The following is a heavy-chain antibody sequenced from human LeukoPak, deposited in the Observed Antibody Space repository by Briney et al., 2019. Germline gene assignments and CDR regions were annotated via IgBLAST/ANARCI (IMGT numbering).Heavy chain of an antibody. CDR2: IIPIFGTA. CDR3: ARAIVPRDFYDSSGHHLADVFDI. CDR1: GGTFSSSA. D-gene: IGHD3-22*01. J-gene: IGHJ3*02. V-gene: IGHV1-69*05. Sequence: ASVKVSCKASGGTFSSSAISWVRQAPGQGLEWMGGIIPIFGTANYAQKFQGRVTITTDESTSTAYMELSSLRSEDTAVYYCARAIVPRDFYDSSGHHLADVFDIWGQGTMVTVSS.